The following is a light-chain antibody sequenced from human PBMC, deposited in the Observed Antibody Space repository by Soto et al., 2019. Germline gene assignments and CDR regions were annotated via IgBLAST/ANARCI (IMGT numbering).Light chain of an antibody. CDR1: SRDVGGYNL. CDR3: CSYAGSSPYV. Sequence: QSVLTQPASVSGSPGQSITISCTGISRDVGGYNLVSWYQLHPGKAPKLIIYEATRRPSGVSDRFSGSKSGNTASLTMSGLQAEDEADYYCCSYAGSSPYVFGTGTKLTVL. CDR2: EAT. V-gene: IGLV2-23*01. J-gene: IGLJ1*01.